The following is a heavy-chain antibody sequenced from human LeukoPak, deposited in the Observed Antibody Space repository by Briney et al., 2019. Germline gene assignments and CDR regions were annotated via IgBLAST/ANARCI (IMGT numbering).Heavy chain of an antibody. CDR3: ARSGSYSGNWFDP. CDR1: GFTFSSNS. V-gene: IGHV3-21*01. Sequence: GGSLRLSCAASGFTFSSNSMSWVRQAPGKGLEWVSSISSSSAYIYYADSMKGRFTISRDNAKNSLYLQMNSLRAADTAEYYCARSGSYSGNWFDPWGQGTLVTVSS. J-gene: IGHJ5*02. D-gene: IGHD3-10*01. CDR2: ISSSSAYI.